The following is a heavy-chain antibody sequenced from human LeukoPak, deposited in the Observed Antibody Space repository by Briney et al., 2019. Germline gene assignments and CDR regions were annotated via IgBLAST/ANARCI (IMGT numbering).Heavy chain of an antibody. Sequence: GGSLRLSCAASGFTFSSYWMHWVRQAPGKGLVWVSRINSDGSSTSYADSVKGRFTISRDNAKNTLYLQMNSLRAEDTAVYYCARDPPSSGWYRSGGYYFDYWGQGTLVTVPS. CDR2: INSDGSST. J-gene: IGHJ4*02. CDR3: ARDPPSSGWYRSGGYYFDY. CDR1: GFTFSSYW. V-gene: IGHV3-74*01. D-gene: IGHD6-19*01.